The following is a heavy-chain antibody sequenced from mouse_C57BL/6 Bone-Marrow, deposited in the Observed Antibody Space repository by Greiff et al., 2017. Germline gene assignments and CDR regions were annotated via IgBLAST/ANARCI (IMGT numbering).Heavy chain of an antibody. J-gene: IGHJ2*01. CDR2: IYPGNGDT. Sequence: QVQLQQSGAELARPGASVKLSCKASGYTFTSYWMHWVKQRPGQGLEWIGAIYPGNGDTRYTQKFKGKATLTADKSSSAAYMQLGSLSSEDSAVYYCTRSDEYYYFDYWGQGTTLTVSS. CDR1: GYTFTSYW. V-gene: IGHV1-87*01. D-gene: IGHD5-1*01. CDR3: TRSDEYYYFDY.